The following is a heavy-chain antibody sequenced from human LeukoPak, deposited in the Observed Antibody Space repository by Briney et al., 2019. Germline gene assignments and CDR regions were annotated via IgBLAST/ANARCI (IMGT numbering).Heavy chain of an antibody. D-gene: IGHD3-22*01. Sequence: GGSLRLSCAASGFTFSSYWMSWVRQAPGKGLEWVANIKQDGSEKYYVDSVKGRFTISRDNAKNSLYLQMNSLRAEDTAVYYCARGGGNCYDSSGYIFDYWGQGTLVTVSS. CDR2: IKQDGSEK. V-gene: IGHV3-7*01. CDR1: GFTFSSYW. J-gene: IGHJ4*02. CDR3: ARGGGNCYDSSGYIFDY.